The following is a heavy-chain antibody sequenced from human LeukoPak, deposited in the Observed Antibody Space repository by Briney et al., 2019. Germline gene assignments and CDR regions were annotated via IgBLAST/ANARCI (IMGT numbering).Heavy chain of an antibody. CDR1: GFTFSSYE. V-gene: IGHV3-21*01. D-gene: IGHD5/OR15-5a*01. CDR2: ISSSSSYI. J-gene: IGHJ4*02. Sequence: GGSLRLSCAASGFTFSSYEMNWVRQAPGKGLEWVSSISSSSSYIYYADSVKGRFTISRDNAKNSLYLQMNSLRAEDTAVYYCARDRSTTLDYWGQGTLVTVSS. CDR3: ARDRSTTLDY.